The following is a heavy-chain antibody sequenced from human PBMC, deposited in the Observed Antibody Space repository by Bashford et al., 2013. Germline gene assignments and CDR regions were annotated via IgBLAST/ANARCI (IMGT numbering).Heavy chain of an antibody. Sequence: SETLSLTCTVSGGSISNYYWTWIRQPAGKGLEWIGRIYTTGSTSYNPSLKSRVTMSIDTSKNQISLKLNSVTAADTAVYYCARVGYSAKYDYYYYYGMDVWGQGTTVTVSS. J-gene: IGHJ6*02. V-gene: IGHV4-4*07. CDR1: GGSISNYY. CDR2: IYTTGST. CDR3: ARVGYSAKYDYYYYYGMDV. D-gene: IGHD1-26*01.